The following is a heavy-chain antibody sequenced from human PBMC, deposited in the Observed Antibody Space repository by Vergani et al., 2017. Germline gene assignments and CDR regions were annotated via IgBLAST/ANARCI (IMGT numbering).Heavy chain of an antibody. CDR1: GFTFSSYA. CDR2: ISYDGSNK. J-gene: IGHJ4*02. CDR3: ARGIAVAGTPNFDY. Sequence: QVQLVESGGGVVQPGRSLRLSCAASGFTFSSYAMHWVRQAPGKGLEWVAVISYDGSNKYYADSVKGRFTISRDNSKNTLYLQMNSLRAEDTAVYYCARGIAVAGTPNFDYWGQGTLVTVSS. V-gene: IGHV3-30-3*01. D-gene: IGHD6-19*01.